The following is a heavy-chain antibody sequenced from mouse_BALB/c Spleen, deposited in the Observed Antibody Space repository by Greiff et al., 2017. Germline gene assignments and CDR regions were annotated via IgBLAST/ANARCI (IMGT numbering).Heavy chain of an antibody. Sequence: VQLKESGAELARPGASVKLSCKASGYTFTSYWMQWVKQRPGQGLEWIGAIYPGDGDTRYTQKFKGKATLTADKSSSTAYMQLSSLASEDSAVYYCARSGWDALYAMDYWGQGTSVTVSS. V-gene: IGHV1-87*01. D-gene: IGHD4-1*01. J-gene: IGHJ4*01. CDR3: ARSGWDALYAMDY. CDR2: IYPGDGDT. CDR1: GYTFTSYW.